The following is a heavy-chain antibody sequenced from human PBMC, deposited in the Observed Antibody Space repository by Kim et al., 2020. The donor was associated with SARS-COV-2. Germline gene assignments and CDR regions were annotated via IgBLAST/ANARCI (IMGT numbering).Heavy chain of an antibody. J-gene: IGHJ4*02. D-gene: IGHD1-26*01. CDR3: ARESATGPYYFDY. Sequence: AQIAQGRVTMTIDTSTGTAYMELRNLRSDDTAVYYCARESATGPYYFDYWGQGTLVTVSS. V-gene: IGHV1-18*01.